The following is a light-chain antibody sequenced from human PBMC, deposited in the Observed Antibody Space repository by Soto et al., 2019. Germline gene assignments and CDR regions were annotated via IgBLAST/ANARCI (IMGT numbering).Light chain of an antibody. Sequence: QSVLTQPPSASATPGQGITISCSGTSSNIGTHYVYWYQHLPGTAPKLLIYRNNLRPSGVPDRFSASRSGTSASLAISGLRSEDEADYYCGAWDDSLSGYVFGTGTKLTVL. CDR1: SSNIGTHY. CDR2: RNN. J-gene: IGLJ1*01. CDR3: GAWDDSLSGYV. V-gene: IGLV1-47*01.